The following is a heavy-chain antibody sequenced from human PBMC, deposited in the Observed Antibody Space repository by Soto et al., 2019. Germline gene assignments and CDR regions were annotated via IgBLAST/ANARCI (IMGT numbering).Heavy chain of an antibody. J-gene: IGHJ5*02. D-gene: IGHD4-17*01. CDR1: GFSFSNYG. CDR3: AKGQDDYGDSDVWFDP. V-gene: IGHV3-23*01. Sequence: EVDLLESGGGLVQPGGSLRLSCAVSGFSFSNYGMSWVRQASGKGLEWVSAISGSGGSIYYADSVKGRFTISRDNSKNTLFLQMNSLRAEDTAVYYCAKGQDDYGDSDVWFDPWGQGTLVSVSS. CDR2: ISGSGGSI.